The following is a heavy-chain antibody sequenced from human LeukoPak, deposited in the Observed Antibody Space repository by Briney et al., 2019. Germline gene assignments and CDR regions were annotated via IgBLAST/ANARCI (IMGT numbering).Heavy chain of an antibody. J-gene: IGHJ4*02. CDR1: GFTFGSYW. D-gene: IGHD3-3*01. V-gene: IGHV3-7*01. Sequence: RGSLRLSCAAAGFTFGSYWMSWVRQVLGKGLEWVANIKQDGSEKYYVDSVKGRFTISRDNAKNSLYLQMNSLRAEDTAVYYCARVLYDFWSGYYFDYWGQGTLVTVSS. CDR3: ARVLYDFWSGYYFDY. CDR2: IKQDGSEK.